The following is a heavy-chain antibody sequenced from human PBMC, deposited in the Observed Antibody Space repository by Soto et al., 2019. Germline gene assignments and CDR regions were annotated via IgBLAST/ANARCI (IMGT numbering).Heavy chain of an antibody. Sequence: QEQLVESGGDVVQPGGSLRLSCAASGFTLSRQDMHWVRQAPGKGLEWVAVLSYDGIAQYDADSVKGRFTISRDNSKKPLYPQMNSLRVENQALYYWVQGGWYGSSSPSDRWGQGTLVTVSS. CDR3: VQGGWYGSSSPSDR. V-gene: IGHV3-30*03. CDR2: LSYDGIAQ. D-gene: IGHD6-6*01. J-gene: IGHJ5*02. CDR1: GFTLSRQD.